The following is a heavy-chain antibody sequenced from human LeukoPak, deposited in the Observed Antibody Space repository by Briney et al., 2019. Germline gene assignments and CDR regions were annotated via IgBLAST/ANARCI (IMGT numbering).Heavy chain of an antibody. J-gene: IGHJ4*02. D-gene: IGHD3-22*01. CDR3: ARDIPTPRYYDSSGYYDY. CDR2: IWYDGSNK. V-gene: IGHV3-33*08. CDR1: GFTFSSYG. Sequence: GGSLRLSCAASGFTFSSYGMHWVRQAPGKGLEWVAVIWYDGSNKYYADSVKGRFTISRDNSKNTLYLQMNSLRAEDTAVYYCARDIPTPRYYDSSGYYDYWGQGTLVTVSS.